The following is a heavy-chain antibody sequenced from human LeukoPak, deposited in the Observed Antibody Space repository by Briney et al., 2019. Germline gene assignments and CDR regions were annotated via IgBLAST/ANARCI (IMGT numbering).Heavy chain of an antibody. CDR3: ARDGYFDL. V-gene: IGHV1-18*01. J-gene: IGHJ2*01. CDR2: ISAHNGNT. Sequence: SVKVSCKTSGYTITTHGIAWVRQAPGQGLEWMGWISAHNGNTNYAQSLQARVTMTTDTSTNTAYMELRSLRSDDTAVYYCARDGYFDLWGRGTLVTVSS. CDR1: GYTITTHG.